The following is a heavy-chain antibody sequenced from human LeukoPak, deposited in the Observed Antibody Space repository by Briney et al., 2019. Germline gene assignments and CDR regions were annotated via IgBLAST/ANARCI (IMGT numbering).Heavy chain of an antibody. J-gene: IGHJ4*02. CDR3: ARAFVRSGSYYFDY. CDR1: GGSISSYY. D-gene: IGHD1-26*01. Sequence: SETLSLTCTVSGGSISSYYWSWIRQPPGKGLEWIGYIYYSGSTNYNPSLKSRVTISVDTSKNQFSLKLSSVTAADTAVYYCARAFVRSGSYYFDYWGQGTLVTVSS. CDR2: IYYSGST. V-gene: IGHV4-59*01.